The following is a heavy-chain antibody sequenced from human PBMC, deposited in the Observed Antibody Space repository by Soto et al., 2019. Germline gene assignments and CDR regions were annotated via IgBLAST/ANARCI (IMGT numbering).Heavy chain of an antibody. Sequence: GESLKISCKGSGYSFITYWIAWVRQKPGKGLEWMGIIDPADSETKYSPSFQGQVTISADKSINTAYLQWSSLKASDTAKYYCARLGQGGYVQGMDVWGQGTTVTVSS. CDR3: ARLGQGGYVQGMDV. J-gene: IGHJ6*02. D-gene: IGHD5-12*01. CDR2: IDPADSET. CDR1: GYSFITYW. V-gene: IGHV5-51*01.